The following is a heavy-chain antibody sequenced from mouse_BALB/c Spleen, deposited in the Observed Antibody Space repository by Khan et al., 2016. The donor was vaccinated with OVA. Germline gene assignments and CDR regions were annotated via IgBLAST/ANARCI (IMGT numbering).Heavy chain of an antibody. CDR1: GYSITSDYA. J-gene: IGHJ2*01. Sequence: EVQLQESGPGLVKPSQSLSLTCTVTGYSITSDYAWNWIRQFPGNKLEWMGYISYSGRTSYNPSLTSRISITRDTSKNLFFLQLNSVTTEDTATYYCARSVTITTVVATDFDYWGQGTTLTVSS. V-gene: IGHV3-2*02. D-gene: IGHD1-1*01. CDR2: ISYSGRT. CDR3: ARSVTITTVVATDFDY.